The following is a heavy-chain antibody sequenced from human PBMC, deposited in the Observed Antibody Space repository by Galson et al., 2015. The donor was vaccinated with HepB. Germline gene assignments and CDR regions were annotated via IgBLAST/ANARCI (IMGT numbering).Heavy chain of an antibody. J-gene: IGHJ4*02. V-gene: IGHV3-48*04. CDR1: GFTFSSYS. CDR3: ARGRSYLYYDSSGYSYY. Sequence: SLRLSCAASGFTFSSYSMNWVRQAPGKGLEWVSYISSSSSTIYYADSVKGRFTISRDNAKNSLYLQMNSLRAEDTAVYYCARGRSYLYYDSSGYSYYWGQGTLVTVSS. CDR2: ISSSSSTI. D-gene: IGHD3-22*01.